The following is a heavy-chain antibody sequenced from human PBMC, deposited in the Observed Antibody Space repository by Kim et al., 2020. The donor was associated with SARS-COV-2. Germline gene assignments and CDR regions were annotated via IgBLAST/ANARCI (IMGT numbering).Heavy chain of an antibody. J-gene: IGHJ4*02. D-gene: IGHD3-10*01. CDR3: ARGPYLGYGSGSYYPRGYFDY. CDR1: GGSFSGYY. CDR2: INHSGST. Sequence: SETLSLTCAVYGGSFSGYYWSWIRQPPGKGLEWIGEINHSGSTNYNPSLKSRVTISVDTSKNQFSLKLSSVTAADTAVYYCARGPYLGYGSGSYYPRGYFDYWGQGTLVTVSS. V-gene: IGHV4-34*01.